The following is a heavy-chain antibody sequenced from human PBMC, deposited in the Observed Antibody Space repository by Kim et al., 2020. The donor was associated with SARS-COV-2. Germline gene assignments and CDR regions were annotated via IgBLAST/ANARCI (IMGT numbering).Heavy chain of an antibody. CDR1: GFTFDDYA. CDR3: AGWSYYGMDV. D-gene: IGHD6-19*01. V-gene: IGHV3-9*01. CDR2: ITWNSGSI. Sequence: GGSLRLSCAASGFTFDDYAMEWVRQAPGKGLEWVAGITWNSGSIGYADSMKGRFAISRDNAKNSLYLQMNSLRTEDTALYYCAGWSYYGMDVWGQGTTVTVSS. J-gene: IGHJ6*02.